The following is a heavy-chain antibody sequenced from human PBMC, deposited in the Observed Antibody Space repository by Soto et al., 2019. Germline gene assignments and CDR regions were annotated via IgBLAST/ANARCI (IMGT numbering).Heavy chain of an antibody. J-gene: IGHJ2*01. D-gene: IGHD3-3*01. V-gene: IGHV3-23*01. Sequence: EVQLLESGGGLVQPGGSLRLSCAASGFTFSSYAMSWVRQAPGKGLEWVSAISGSGGSTYYADSVKGRFTISRDNSNNTLYLQMNSLRAEDTAVYYCAKRHYDEDWYFDLWGRGTLVTVSS. CDR1: GFTFSSYA. CDR2: ISGSGGST. CDR3: AKRHYDEDWYFDL.